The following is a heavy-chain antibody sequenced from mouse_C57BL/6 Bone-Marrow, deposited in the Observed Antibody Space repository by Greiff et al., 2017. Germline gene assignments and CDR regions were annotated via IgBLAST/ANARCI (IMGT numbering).Heavy chain of an antibody. D-gene: IGHD2-3*01. V-gene: IGHV14-4*01. CDR3: SSFDGNYFDF. J-gene: IGHJ2*01. CDR2: IDPEIGDT. CDR1: GFNIKDDY. Sequence: EVQLVESGAELVRPGASVKLSCTASGFNIKDDYIHWVKQRPEQGLEWIGWIDPEIGDTEYASKFQGKATITSDTSSNTAYLQLSSLTSEDTAVYCCSSFDGNYFDFWGQGTPLTVAS.